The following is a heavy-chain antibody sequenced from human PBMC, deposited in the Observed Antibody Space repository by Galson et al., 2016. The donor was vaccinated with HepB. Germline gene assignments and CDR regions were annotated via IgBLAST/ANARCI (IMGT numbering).Heavy chain of an antibody. V-gene: IGHV3-23*01. Sequence: SLRLSCAASGFTFIKYAMTWVRQAPGKGLEWVSASSVSGATTYYADSVKGRFTISRDNSKSTLYLQMRSLRADDTAVYYCARDLSFYYVSGSYVLTPKYFDDWGQGTRVTVSS. D-gene: IGHD3-10*01. CDR2: SSVSGATT. CDR3: ARDLSFYYVSGSYVLTPKYFDD. J-gene: IGHJ4*02. CDR1: GFTFIKYA.